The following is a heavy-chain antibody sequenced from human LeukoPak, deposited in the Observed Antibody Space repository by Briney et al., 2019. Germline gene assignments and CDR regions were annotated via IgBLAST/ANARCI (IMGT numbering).Heavy chain of an antibody. V-gene: IGHV3-48*04. D-gene: IGHD1-26*01. CDR2: ISSSSSTI. J-gene: IGHJ4*02. CDR3: ARGSEAIY. Sequence: GGSLRLSCAASGFTFSSYSMNWVRQAPGKGLEWVSYISSSSSTIYYADSVKGRFTIPRDNAKNSLYLQMNSLRAEDTAVYYCARGSEAIYWGQGTLVTVSS. CDR1: GFTFSSYS.